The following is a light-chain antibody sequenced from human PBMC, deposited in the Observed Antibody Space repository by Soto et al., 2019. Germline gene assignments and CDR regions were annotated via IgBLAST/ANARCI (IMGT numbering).Light chain of an antibody. CDR1: QSVSSSS. Sequence: EIVLTQSPGTLSLSPGERATLSCRASQSVSSSSLAWSQQKPGQAPRLLIYGASSRATGIPDRFSGSGSGTDFTLTISRLEPEDFAVYYCQQYGSSQSFGQGTKVEIK. J-gene: IGKJ1*01. CDR3: QQYGSSQS. V-gene: IGKV3-20*01. CDR2: GAS.